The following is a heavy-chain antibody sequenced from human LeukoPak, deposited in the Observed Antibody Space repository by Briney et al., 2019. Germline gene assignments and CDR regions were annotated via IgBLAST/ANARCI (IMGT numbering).Heavy chain of an antibody. V-gene: IGHV3-7*01. CDR2: IRQDGSEK. CDR3: ARDGTAPGLYFDL. J-gene: IGHJ4*01. D-gene: IGHD6-13*01. CDR1: GFTFTDFW. Sequence: GGSLRLSCEVSGFTFTDFWMNWVRQAPGKGPEWVASIRQDGSEKTYVDSVKGRFTISRDNTKNSLSLQLNGPRAEDTAVYCCARDGTAPGLYFDLWGQGTLVTVSS.